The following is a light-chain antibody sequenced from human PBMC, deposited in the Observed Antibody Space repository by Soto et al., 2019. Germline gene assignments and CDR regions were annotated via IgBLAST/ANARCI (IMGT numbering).Light chain of an antibody. CDR1: SSDVGGYNY. J-gene: IGLJ2*01. CDR3: SSYTSSTTLKV. CDR2: DVS. Sequence: QSALTQPASVSGSPGQSITISCTGTSSDVGGYNYVSWYQQHPGKAPKLMIYDVSNRPSGVSNRFSGSKSGNTASLTISGRLAEDEADYYCSSYTSSTTLKVFGGGTKLTVL. V-gene: IGLV2-14*03.